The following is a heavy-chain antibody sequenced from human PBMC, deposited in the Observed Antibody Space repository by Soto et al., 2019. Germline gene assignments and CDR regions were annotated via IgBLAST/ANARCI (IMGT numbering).Heavy chain of an antibody. CDR3: AYYDFWSGYSARLQNWFDP. CDR1: GGSISSSSYY. Sequence: SETLSLTCTVSGGSISSSSYYWGWIRQPPGKGLEWIGSIYYSGSTYYNPSLKSRVTISVDTSKNQFSLKLSSVTAADTAVYYCAYYDFWSGYSARLQNWFDPWGQGTLVTVSS. V-gene: IGHV4-39*01. CDR2: IYYSGST. D-gene: IGHD3-3*01. J-gene: IGHJ5*02.